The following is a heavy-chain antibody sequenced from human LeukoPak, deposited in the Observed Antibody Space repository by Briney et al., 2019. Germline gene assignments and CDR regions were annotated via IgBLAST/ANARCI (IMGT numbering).Heavy chain of an antibody. CDR2: IYYSGST. V-gene: IGHV4-59*08. J-gene: IGHJ4*02. CDR3: ARRGGRGWSYFDY. D-gene: IGHD6-19*01. Sequence: SETLSLTCTVSGGSISSYYWSWIRQPPEKGLEWIGYIYYSGSTNYNPSLKSRVTLSVDTSKNQFSLKLSSVTAADTAVYFCARRGGRGWSYFDYWGQGTLVTVSS. CDR1: GGSISSYY.